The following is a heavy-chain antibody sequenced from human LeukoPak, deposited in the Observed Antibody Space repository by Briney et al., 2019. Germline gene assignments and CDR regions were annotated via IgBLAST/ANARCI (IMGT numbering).Heavy chain of an antibody. CDR1: GFTFSTYR. CDR3: AKATWGLLWFGELFDY. Sequence: GGSLRLSCAASGFTFSTYRMSWVRQAPGKGLEWVSAISGSGGSTYYADSVKGRFTISRDNSKNTLYLQMNSLRAEDTAVYYCAKATWGLLWFGELFDYWGQGTLVTVSS. CDR2: ISGSGGST. D-gene: IGHD3-10*01. V-gene: IGHV3-23*01. J-gene: IGHJ4*02.